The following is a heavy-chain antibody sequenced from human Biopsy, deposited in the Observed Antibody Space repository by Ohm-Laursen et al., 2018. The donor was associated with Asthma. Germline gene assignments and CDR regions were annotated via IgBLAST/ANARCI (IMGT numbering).Heavy chain of an antibody. CDR1: GGYTGSSDHH. Sequence: SETLSLTWRVSGGYTGSSDHHWAWIRQPPGKGLEWIGLSSYSGFRKYNPSLKSRVTISVDTSKNQLSLNLTSVIAADTAVYYCARDQGDSKFDYWGQGILVTVSS. J-gene: IGHJ4*02. CDR2: SSYSGFR. CDR3: ARDQGDSKFDY. D-gene: IGHD3-16*01. V-gene: IGHV4-61*08.